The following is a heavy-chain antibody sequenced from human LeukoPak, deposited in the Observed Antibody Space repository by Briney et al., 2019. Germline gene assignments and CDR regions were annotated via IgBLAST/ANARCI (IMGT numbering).Heavy chain of an antibody. CDR3: ARDLGPASGYDLYYYYGMDV. J-gene: IGHJ6*02. CDR2: ISAYNGNT. V-gene: IGHV1-18*01. Sequence: ASVKVSCKASGYTFTSYGISWVRQAPGQGLEWMGWISAYNGNTNYAQKLQGRVTMTTDTSTSTAYMELRSLRSDDTAVYYCARDLGPASGYDLYYYYGMDVWGQGTTVTVSS. D-gene: IGHD5-12*01. CDR1: GYTFTSYG.